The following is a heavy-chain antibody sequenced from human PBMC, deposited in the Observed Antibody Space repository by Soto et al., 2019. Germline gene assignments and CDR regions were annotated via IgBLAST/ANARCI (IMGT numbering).Heavy chain of an antibody. CDR3: ARHYICRGGDCYYYGMDV. J-gene: IGHJ6*02. CDR2: IDPSDSYI. V-gene: IGHV5-10-1*01. Sequence: GESLKISCKGSGYSFTKYWISWVRQMPGKGLEWMGRIDPSDSYINYSPSFQGHVTISADKSINTAYLQWSSLRASDTAIYYCARHYICRGGDCYYYGMDVWGQGTTVTVS. CDR1: GYSFTKYW. D-gene: IGHD3-16*01.